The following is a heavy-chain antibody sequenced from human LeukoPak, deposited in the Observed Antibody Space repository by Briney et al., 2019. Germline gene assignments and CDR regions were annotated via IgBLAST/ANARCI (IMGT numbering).Heavy chain of an antibody. CDR2: IYHSGST. Sequence: SETLSLTCAVSGYFISNGYYWGWIRQPPGKGLEWIGSIYHSGSTNYNPSLKSRVTISVDTSKNQFSLKLSSVTAADTAVYYCAREGLRDSSTSSLVDPWGQGTLVTVSS. D-gene: IGHD2-2*01. CDR1: GYFISNGYY. CDR3: AREGLRDSSTSSLVDP. J-gene: IGHJ5*02. V-gene: IGHV4-38-2*02.